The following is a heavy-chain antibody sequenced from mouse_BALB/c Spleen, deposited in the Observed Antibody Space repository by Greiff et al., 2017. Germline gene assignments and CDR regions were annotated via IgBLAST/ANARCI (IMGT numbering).Heavy chain of an antibody. CDR1: GYTFTSYW. D-gene: IGHD2-1*01. CDR3: TRQHYGNPWFAY. V-gene: IGHV1-69*02. CDR2: IYPSDSYT. Sequence: QVQLQQPGAELVRPGASVKLSCKASGYTFTSYWINWVKQRPGQGLEWIGNIYPSDSYTNYNQKFKDKATLTVDKSSSTAYMQLSSPTSEDSAVYYCTRQHYGNPWFAYWGQGTLVTVSA. J-gene: IGHJ3*01.